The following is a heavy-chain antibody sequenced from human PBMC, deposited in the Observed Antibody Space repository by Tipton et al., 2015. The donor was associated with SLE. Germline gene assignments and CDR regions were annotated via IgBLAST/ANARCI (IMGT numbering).Heavy chain of an antibody. CDR3: ARHLYDNSAYYPPYYFDS. D-gene: IGHD3-22*01. V-gene: IGHV4-4*08. CDR2: IYTSGST. Sequence: TLSLTCSLSDGSISNYYWTWFRQPPGKGLEWIGYIYTSGSTNYNPSLKSRVTISVDTSKNQFSLRLTSVTAADTAVFYCARHLYDNSAYYPPYYFDSWGQGILVTVSS. J-gene: IGHJ4*02. CDR1: DGSISNYY.